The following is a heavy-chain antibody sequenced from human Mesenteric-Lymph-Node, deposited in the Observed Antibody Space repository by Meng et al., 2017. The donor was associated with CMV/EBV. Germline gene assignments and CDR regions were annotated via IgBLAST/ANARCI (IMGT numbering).Heavy chain of an antibody. D-gene: IGHD6-6*01. Sequence: GGSLRLSCKGSGYSFTSYWIGWVRQMPGKGLEWMGIIYPSDSDTRYSPSFQGQVTISADKSISTAYLQWSSLKASDTAMYYCARHDSSSSSDYWGQGTLVTVSS. CDR3: ARHDSSSSSDY. CDR2: IYPSDSDT. V-gene: IGHV5-51*01. J-gene: IGHJ4*02. CDR1: GYSFTSYW.